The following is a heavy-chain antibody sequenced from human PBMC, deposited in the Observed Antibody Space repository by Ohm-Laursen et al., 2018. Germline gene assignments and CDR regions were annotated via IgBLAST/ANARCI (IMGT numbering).Heavy chain of an antibody. CDR2: ISYDGSNK. D-gene: IGHD6-19*01. J-gene: IGHJ4*02. Sequence: SLRLSCAASGFTFSNYGMHWVRQAPGKGLEWVALISYDGSNKFHADPVKGRFSISRDNSKNTLDLQMNSLRAEDTAVYYCAKGPFIAVAGSNYFFDYWSQGTLVTVSS. CDR1: GFTFSNYG. V-gene: IGHV3-30*18. CDR3: AKGPFIAVAGSNYFFDY.